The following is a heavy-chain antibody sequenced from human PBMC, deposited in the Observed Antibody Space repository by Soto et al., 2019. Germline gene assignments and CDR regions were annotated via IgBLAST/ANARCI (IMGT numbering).Heavy chain of an antibody. V-gene: IGHV1-18*01. D-gene: IGHD4-17*01. CDR1: GYTFVTYG. CDR3: VRHVQSGDSINFGY. CDR2: MSAYSGDT. Sequence: QVQLVQSGDEVKNPGASVKVSCKASGYTFVTYGISWVRQAPGQGLEWMGWMSAYSGDTIYAQNLQNRVTRTRDTTTSTASMELRSLRSDDTAMYYCVRHVQSGDSINFGYWGQGTLVTVSS. J-gene: IGHJ4*02.